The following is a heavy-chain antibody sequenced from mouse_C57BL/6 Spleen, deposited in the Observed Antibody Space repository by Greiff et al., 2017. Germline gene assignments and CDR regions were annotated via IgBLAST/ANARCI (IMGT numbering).Heavy chain of an antibody. V-gene: IGHV3-6*01. J-gene: IGHJ4*01. CDR2: ISYDGSN. D-gene: IGHD2-4*01. CDR1: GYSITSGYY. Sequence: EVQLQESGPGLVKPSQSLSLTCSVTGYSITSGYYWNWIRQFPGNKLEWMGYISYDGSNNYNPSLKNRISITRDTSKNQFFLKLNSVTTEDTATYYCARDPHDYGYYAMDYWGQGTSVTVSS. CDR3: ARDPHDYGYYAMDY.